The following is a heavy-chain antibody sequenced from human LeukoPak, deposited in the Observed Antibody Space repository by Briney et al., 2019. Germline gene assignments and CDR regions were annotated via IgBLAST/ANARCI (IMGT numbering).Heavy chain of an antibody. V-gene: IGHV3-23*01. D-gene: IGHD4-17*01. CDR2: VSGSGGST. CDR3: AKSYGDYWPYYFDY. CDR1: RFTFSSYA. Sequence: GSLRLSCAASRFTFSSYAMSWVRQAPGKGLEWVSAVSGSGGSTYYADSVKGRFTISRDNSKNTLYLQMISLRAEDTAVYYCAKSYGDYWPYYFDYWGQGTLVTVSS. J-gene: IGHJ4*02.